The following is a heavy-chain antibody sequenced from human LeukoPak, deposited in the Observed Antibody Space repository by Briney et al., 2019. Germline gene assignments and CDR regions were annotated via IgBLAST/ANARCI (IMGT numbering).Heavy chain of an antibody. D-gene: IGHD3-9*01. J-gene: IGHJ6*03. V-gene: IGHV1-69*05. CDR2: IIPIFGTA. CDR1: GGTFSSYA. CDR3: ARVRVRYFDWLLPGSYYYYYMDV. Sequence: ASVKVSCKASGGTFSSYAISWVRQAPGQGLEWMGGIIPIFGTANYAQKFQGRVTMTRNTSISTAYMELSSLRSEDTAVYYCARVRVRYFDWLLPGSYYYYYMDVWGKGTTVTISS.